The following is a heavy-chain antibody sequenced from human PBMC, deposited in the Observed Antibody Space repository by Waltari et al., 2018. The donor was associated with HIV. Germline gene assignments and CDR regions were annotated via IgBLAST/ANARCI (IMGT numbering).Heavy chain of an antibody. Sequence: QVQLVESGGGVVQPGRSLRLSCAASGFTFSSYGMHWVRQAPGKGLEWVAVIWYDGSNKYYADSVKGRFTISRDNSKNTLYLQMNSLRAEDTAVYYCARDAYYDILTGYYRRPLDYWGQGTLVTVSS. V-gene: IGHV3-33*01. D-gene: IGHD3-9*01. J-gene: IGHJ4*02. CDR3: ARDAYYDILTGYYRRPLDY. CDR1: GFTFSSYG. CDR2: IWYDGSNK.